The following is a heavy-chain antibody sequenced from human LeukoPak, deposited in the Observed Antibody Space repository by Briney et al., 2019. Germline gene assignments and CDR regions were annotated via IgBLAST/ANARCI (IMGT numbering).Heavy chain of an antibody. J-gene: IGHJ4*02. V-gene: IGHV1-18*01. CDR1: GYTFGSYS. CDR2: VNTHNGDT. CDR3: ARGRAAADDFDL. Sequence: ASVKVSCKASGYTFGSYSINWVRQAPGQGLAWLGWVNTHNGDTKYTQKFRSRVTLTTDSSTSTAYMELTSLRSDDTAIYYCARGRAAADDFDLWGQGTPVTVSS. D-gene: IGHD6-13*01.